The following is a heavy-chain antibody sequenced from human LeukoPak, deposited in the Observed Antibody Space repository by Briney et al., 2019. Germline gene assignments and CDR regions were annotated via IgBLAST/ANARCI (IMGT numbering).Heavy chain of an antibody. CDR1: GGSICSGGYF. D-gene: IGHD3-22*01. Sequence: SQTLSLTPSVSGGSICSGGYFWSSTRQHPGKSRGWIAFIYYGGSTYYIPSLKSRITISVNTSKNQYFLNLRSVAAADTAVYYCALSHCYDSSGYCNWCDPWGQGTLVTVSS. CDR2: IYYGGST. J-gene: IGHJ5*02. V-gene: IGHV4-31*03. CDR3: ALSHCYDSSGYCNWCDP.